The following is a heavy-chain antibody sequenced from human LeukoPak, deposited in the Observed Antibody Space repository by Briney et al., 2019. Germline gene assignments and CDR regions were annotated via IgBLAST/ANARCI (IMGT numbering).Heavy chain of an antibody. CDR3: ARDGSGSGWYWFDP. CDR1: GRSISSSY. V-gene: IGHV4-4*07. Sequence: SETLSLTCTVSGRSISSSYWSWIRQPAGKGLEWIGRIYTSGFTNYNPSLKSRVTMSVDTSKKQYSLKLTSVTAADTAVYYCARDGSGSGWYWFDPWGQGTLVTVSS. CDR2: IYTSGFT. J-gene: IGHJ5*02. D-gene: IGHD6-19*01.